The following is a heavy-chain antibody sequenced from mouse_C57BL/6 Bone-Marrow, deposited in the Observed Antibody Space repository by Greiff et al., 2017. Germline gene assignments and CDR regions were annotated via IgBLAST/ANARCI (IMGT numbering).Heavy chain of an antibody. V-gene: IGHV5-9-1*02. D-gene: IGHD1-1*01. CDR1: GFTFSSYA. CDR3: TRERGYGSSRYYFDY. J-gene: IGHJ2*01. Sequence: EVQLQESGEGLVKPGGSLKLSCAASGFTFSSYAMSWVRQTPEKRLEWVAYISSGGDYIYYADTVQGRFTISRDNARNTLYLQMSSLKSEDTAMYYCTRERGYGSSRYYFDYWGQGTTLTVSS. CDR2: ISSGGDYI.